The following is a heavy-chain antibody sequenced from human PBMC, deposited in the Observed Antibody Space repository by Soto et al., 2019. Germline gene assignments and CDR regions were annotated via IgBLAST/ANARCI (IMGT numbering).Heavy chain of an antibody. J-gene: IGHJ3*02. CDR2: IIPIFGTA. D-gene: IGHD6-19*01. V-gene: IGHV1-69*13. CDR3: ARAVTAVAYAFDI. Sequence: SVKVSCKASGGTFSSYAISWVRQAPGQGLQWMGGIIPIFGTANYAQKFQGRVTITADESTSTAYMELSSLRSEDTAVYYCARAVTAVAYAFDIWGQGTMVTVSS. CDR1: GGTFSSYA.